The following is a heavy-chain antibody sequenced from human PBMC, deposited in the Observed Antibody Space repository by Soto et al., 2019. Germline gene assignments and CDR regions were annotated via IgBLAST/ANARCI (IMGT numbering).Heavy chain of an antibody. CDR2: INPYNGNT. Sequence: QGQLVQSGVEVKKPGASVKVSCKASGYTFTNYGISWVRQAPGQELEWMGWINPYNGNTRYVQKFQGRVTMTTDTSTTTAYMELTGLRSDDTAIYYCARDGAARFDYWGQGTLVTVSS. V-gene: IGHV1-18*04. CDR3: ARDGAARFDY. J-gene: IGHJ4*02. D-gene: IGHD3-16*01. CDR1: GYTFTNYG.